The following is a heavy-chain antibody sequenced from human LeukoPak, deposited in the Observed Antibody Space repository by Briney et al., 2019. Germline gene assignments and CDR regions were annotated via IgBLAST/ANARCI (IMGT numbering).Heavy chain of an antibody. V-gene: IGHV3-7*01. CDR3: ARDKPAYYGSGSHFDY. CDR1: GFTFRSHW. D-gene: IGHD3-10*01. J-gene: IGHJ4*02. Sequence: GGSLRLSCEGSGFTFRSHWMSWVRQAPGKGLEWVANIHQYGGEKYYIDSVKGRFIISRDNAKTLLYLQMDSLRPQDTAVYYCARDKPAYYGSGSHFDYWGQGTLVIVSS. CDR2: IHQYGGEK.